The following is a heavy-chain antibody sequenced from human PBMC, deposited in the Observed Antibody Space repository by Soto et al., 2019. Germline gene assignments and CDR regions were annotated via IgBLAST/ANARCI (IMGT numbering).Heavy chain of an antibody. J-gene: IGHJ6*02. CDR3: ARDKVDIGVSATHSYYGMDV. Sequence: SATLSLTCTVSSVSIINYYWSWIRQPAGKGLEWIGYIYYSGSTNYNPSLKSRVTISVDMSKNQFSLKLSSVTAADTAVYYCARDKVDIGVSATHSYYGMDVWGQGPTVS. CDR2: IYYSGST. D-gene: IGHD6-19*01. CDR1: SVSIINYY. V-gene: IGHV4-59*01.